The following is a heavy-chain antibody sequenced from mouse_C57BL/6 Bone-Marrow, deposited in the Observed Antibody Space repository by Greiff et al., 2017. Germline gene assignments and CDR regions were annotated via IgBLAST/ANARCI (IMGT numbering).Heavy chain of an antibody. CDR1: GYTFTSYW. CDR3: ARGHYYYGPFDD. V-gene: IGHV1-64*01. CDR2: IHPNSGST. J-gene: IGHJ2*01. D-gene: IGHD1-1*01. Sequence: QVQLQQPGAELVKPGASVKLSCKASGYTFTSYWMHWVKQRPGQGLEWIGMIHPNSGSTNYNEKFKSKATLTVDKSSSTAYMQLSSLTSEDSAVYYGARGHYYYGPFDDWGQGTTLTVSS.